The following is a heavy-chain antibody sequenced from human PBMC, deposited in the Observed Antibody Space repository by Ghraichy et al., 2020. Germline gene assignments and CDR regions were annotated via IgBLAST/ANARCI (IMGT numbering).Heavy chain of an antibody. V-gene: IGHV4-34*01. Sequence: SETLSLTCAVYGGSFSGYYWSWIRQPPGKGLEWIGEINHSGSTNYNPSLKSRVTISVDTSKNQFSLKLSSVTAADTAVYYCARGQVRIGSGWYGGWFDPWGQGTLVTVSS. CDR2: INHSGST. CDR3: ARGQVRIGSGWYGGWFDP. J-gene: IGHJ5*02. CDR1: GGSFSGYY. D-gene: IGHD6-19*01.